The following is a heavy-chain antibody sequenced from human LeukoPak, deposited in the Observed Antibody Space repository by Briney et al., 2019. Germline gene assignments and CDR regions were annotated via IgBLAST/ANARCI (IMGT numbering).Heavy chain of an antibody. D-gene: IGHD2-2*01. CDR1: GGSISSYY. CDR3: ARNPPDCSSTSCPNNWFDP. V-gene: IGHV4-34*01. CDR2: INHSGST. J-gene: IGHJ5*02. Sequence: SETLSLTCTVSGGSISSYYWSWIRQPPGKGLEWIGEINHSGSTNYNPSLKSRVTISVDTSKNQFSLKLSSVTAADTAVYYCARNPPDCSSTSCPNNWFDPWGQGTLVTVSS.